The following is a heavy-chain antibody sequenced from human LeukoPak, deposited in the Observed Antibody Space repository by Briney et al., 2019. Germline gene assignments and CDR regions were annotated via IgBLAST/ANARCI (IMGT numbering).Heavy chain of an antibody. D-gene: IGHD3-9*01. CDR3: ARATGYYNGYYYYGMDV. CDR1: GYTFTSYY. J-gene: IGHJ6*02. CDR2: INPSGGGT. V-gene: IGHV1-46*01. Sequence: GASVKVSCKASGYTFTSYYMHWVRQAPGQGLEWMGIINPSGGGTSYAQKFQGRVTMTRDTSTSTVYMELSSLRSEDTAVYYCARATGYYNGYYYYGMDVWGQGTTVTVSS.